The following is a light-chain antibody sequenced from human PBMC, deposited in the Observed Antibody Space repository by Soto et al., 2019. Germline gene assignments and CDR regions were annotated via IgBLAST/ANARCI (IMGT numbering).Light chain of an antibody. J-gene: IGLJ1*01. V-gene: IGLV1-47*01. CDR1: SSNIGSNY. CDR2: RNN. Sequence: QSVLTQPPSASGTPGQRVTISCSGSSSNIGSNYVYWYQQLPGTAPKLLIYRNNQRPSGVPDRFSGSKSGTSASLVLSGLRSEDEADYYCAAWDDSLSGYVFGTGTKVTVL. CDR3: AAWDDSLSGYV.